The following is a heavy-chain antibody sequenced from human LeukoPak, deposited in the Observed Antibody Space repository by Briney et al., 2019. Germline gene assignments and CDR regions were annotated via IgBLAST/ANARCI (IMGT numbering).Heavy chain of an antibody. J-gene: IGHJ3*02. CDR3: ARGTYYYDSSGYYGLDAFDI. D-gene: IGHD3-22*01. Sequence: SVTVSCTASGGTFSTYAISWVRQAPGQGLEWMGRIIPILGIANYAQKFQGRVTITADKSTSTAYMELSSLRSEDTAVYYCARGTYYYDSSGYYGLDAFDIWGQGTMVTVSS. CDR2: IIPILGIA. CDR1: GGTFSTYA. V-gene: IGHV1-69*04.